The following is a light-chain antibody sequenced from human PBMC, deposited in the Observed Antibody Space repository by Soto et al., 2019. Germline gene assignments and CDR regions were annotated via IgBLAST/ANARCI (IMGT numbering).Light chain of an antibody. J-gene: IGLJ1*01. CDR3: SSFTSSTTLYV. CDR1: SGDVGGYNY. CDR2: DVT. V-gene: IGLV2-14*01. Sequence: QSALTQPASVSGSPGQSITISCTGTSGDVGGYNYVSWYQQHPGRAPKLMIYDVTNRPSGVSDRFSGSRSGNTASLTISGLQAEYEADYYCSSFTSSTTLYVFGTGTKVTVL.